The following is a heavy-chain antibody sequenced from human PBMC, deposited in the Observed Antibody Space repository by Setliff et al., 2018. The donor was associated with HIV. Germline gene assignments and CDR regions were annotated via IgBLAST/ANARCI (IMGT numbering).Heavy chain of an antibody. CDR1: GFAFRNYI. V-gene: IGHV3-30*01. CDR3: AADVRWPKDAFAF. J-gene: IGHJ3*01. D-gene: IGHD3-10*02. Sequence: GGSLRLSCAASGFAFRNYIFHWVRQAPGKGLEWVAIISSDGSDKNYADSVKGRFTVSRDNSKNTLYLQMNSLRAEDTAVYFCAADVRWPKDAFAFWGQGTMVTVSS. CDR2: ISSDGSDK.